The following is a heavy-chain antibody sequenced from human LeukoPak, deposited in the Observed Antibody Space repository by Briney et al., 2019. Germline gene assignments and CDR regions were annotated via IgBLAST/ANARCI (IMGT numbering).Heavy chain of an antibody. CDR1: GFTFKTYW. V-gene: IGHV3-21*01. Sequence: GGSLRLSCVASGFTFKTYWMTWVRQAPGKGLEWVSSISSSSSYIYYADSVKGRFTISRDNAKNSLYLQMNSLRAEDTAVYYCATDILTGQYFDYWGQGTLVTVSS. D-gene: IGHD3-9*01. CDR2: ISSSSSYI. J-gene: IGHJ4*02. CDR3: ATDILTGQYFDY.